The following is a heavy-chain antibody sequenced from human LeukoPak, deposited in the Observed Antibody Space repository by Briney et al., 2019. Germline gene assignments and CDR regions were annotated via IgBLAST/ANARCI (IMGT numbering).Heavy chain of an antibody. CDR1: GFSFSSYE. V-gene: IGHV3-23*01. Sequence: GGSLGLSCAASGFSFSSYEMNWVRQAPGKGLEWVSGITGNGGTTYYADSVKGRFTISRDNSRNTVYLQMNSLRAEDTAVYYCANDLGWIQLNLGRGQGTLVTVSS. J-gene: IGHJ4*02. CDR2: ITGNGGTT. D-gene: IGHD5-18*01. CDR3: ANDLGWIQLNLG.